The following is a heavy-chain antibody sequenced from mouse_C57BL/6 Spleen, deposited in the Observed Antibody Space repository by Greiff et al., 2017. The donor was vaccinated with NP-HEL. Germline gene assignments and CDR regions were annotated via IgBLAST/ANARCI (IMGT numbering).Heavy chain of an antibody. V-gene: IGHV1-55*01. Sequence: QVQLQQPGAELVKPGASVKMSCKASGYTFTSYWINWVKQRPGQGLEWIGDIYPGSGSTNYNEKFKSKATLTVDTSSSTAYMQLSSLTSEDSAVYYCALITTVVEPYYFDYWGQGTTLTVSS. CDR1: GYTFTSYW. D-gene: IGHD1-1*01. CDR2: IYPGSGST. CDR3: ALITTVVEPYYFDY. J-gene: IGHJ2*01.